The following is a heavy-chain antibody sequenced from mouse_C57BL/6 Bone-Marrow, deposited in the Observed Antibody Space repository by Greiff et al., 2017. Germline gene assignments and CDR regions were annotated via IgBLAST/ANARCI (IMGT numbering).Heavy chain of an antibody. J-gene: IGHJ3*01. Sequence: VQLQQPGAELVRPGSSVKLSCKASGYTFTSYWMHWVKQRPIQGLEWIGNIDPSDSDTHYTQKFKDKATVTVDNSSSTAYMQLSSLTSEDSAVYYCARSYCTWFAYWGQGTLVTVSA. CDR1: GYTFTSYW. D-gene: IGHD6-5*01. CDR3: ARSYCTWFAY. CDR2: IDPSDSDT. V-gene: IGHV1-52*01.